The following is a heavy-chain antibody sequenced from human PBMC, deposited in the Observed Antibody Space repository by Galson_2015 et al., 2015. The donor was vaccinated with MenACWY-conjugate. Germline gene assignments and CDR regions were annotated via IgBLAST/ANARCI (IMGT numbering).Heavy chain of an antibody. V-gene: IGHV2-70*11. CDR1: GFSLSTYEMC. J-gene: IGHJ3*02. Sequence: PALVKPTQTLTLTCTFSGFSLSTYEMCIYWVRQPPGKALEWLARIDWRDNKYYTTSLKIRLTISKDTSTNQVVLTMTNVDPVDTATYYCARMHIVLDATDAFDIWGQGTMVTVSS. D-gene: IGHD3-22*01. CDR2: IDWRDNK. CDR3: ARMHIVLDATDAFDI.